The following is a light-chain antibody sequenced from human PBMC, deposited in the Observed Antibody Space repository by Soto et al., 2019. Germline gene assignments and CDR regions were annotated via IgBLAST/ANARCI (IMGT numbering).Light chain of an antibody. Sequence: EIVLTQSPGTLSLSPGERATLSCRASQSVSSSYLAWYQQKPGQAPRLLIYGASSRATGIPDRISGSGSGTDFTLTISGVEPEDFALYYCQHYHTSPITFGQGTRLEIK. J-gene: IGKJ5*01. CDR2: GAS. CDR3: QHYHTSPIT. CDR1: QSVSSSY. V-gene: IGKV3-20*01.